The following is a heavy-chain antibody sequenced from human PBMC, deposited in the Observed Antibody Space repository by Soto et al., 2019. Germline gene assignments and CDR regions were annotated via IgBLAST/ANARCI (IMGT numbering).Heavy chain of an antibody. CDR2: IYYSGST. CDR3: ARPYLGSVDY. CDR1: GGSISSSSYY. Sequence: SETLSLTCTVSGGSISSSSYYWGWIRQPPGKGLEWIGSIYYSGSTYYNPSLKSRVTISVDTSKNQFSLKLSSVTAADTAVYYCARPYLGSVDYWGQGTLVTVSS. J-gene: IGHJ4*02. V-gene: IGHV4-39*01.